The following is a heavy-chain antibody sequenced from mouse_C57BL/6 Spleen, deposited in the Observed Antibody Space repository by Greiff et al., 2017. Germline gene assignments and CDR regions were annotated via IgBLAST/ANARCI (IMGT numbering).Heavy chain of an antibody. Sequence: EVQLQESGPVLVKPGASVKMSCKASGYTFTDYYMNWVKQSHGKSLEWIGVINPYNGGTSYNQKFKGKATLTVDKSSSTAYMELNSLTSEDSAVYYCSSDYDAMDYWGQGTSVTVSS. V-gene: IGHV1-19*01. CDR1: GYTFTDYY. CDR3: SSDYDAMDY. J-gene: IGHJ4*01. CDR2: INPYNGGT.